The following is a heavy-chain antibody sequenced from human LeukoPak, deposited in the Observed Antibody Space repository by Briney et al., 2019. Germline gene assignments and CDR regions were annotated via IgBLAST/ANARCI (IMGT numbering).Heavy chain of an antibody. CDR3: AAGAVDNWNSGKLIDC. J-gene: IGHJ4*02. CDR1: GGSATYYV. V-gene: IGHV1-69*06. CDR2: IIPTFGSP. D-gene: IGHD1-7*01. Sequence: SVKVSCKASGGSATYYVFSWVRQAPEQGLEWMGGIIPTFGSPNYAQTFQGRLTITADISTNTAYMELSNLRSEDTAVYYCAAGAVDNWNSGKLIDCWGQGTLVTVSS.